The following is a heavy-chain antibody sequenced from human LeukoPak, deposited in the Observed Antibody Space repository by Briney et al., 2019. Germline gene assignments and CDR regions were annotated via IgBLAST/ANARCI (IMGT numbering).Heavy chain of an antibody. D-gene: IGHD2-21*02. J-gene: IGHJ6*02. Sequence: GGSLRLSCAASGFTFSSYEMNWVRQAPGKGLEGVSYISSSGSTIYYADSVKGRFTISRDNAKNSLYLQMNSLRAEDTAVYYCARDLGGGGDWYYYGMDVWGQGTTVTVSS. V-gene: IGHV3-48*03. CDR1: GFTFSSYE. CDR2: ISSSGSTI. CDR3: ARDLGGGGDWYYYGMDV.